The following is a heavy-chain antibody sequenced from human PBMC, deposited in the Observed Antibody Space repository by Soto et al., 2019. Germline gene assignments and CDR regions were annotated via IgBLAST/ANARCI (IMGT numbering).Heavy chain of an antibody. CDR3: AHAYTRSGSGVFDY. CDR2: IYWDDDK. CDR1: GFSLSTSGVG. D-gene: IGHD3-10*01. J-gene: IGHJ4*02. Sequence: QITLKESGPTLVKPTQTLTLTCTFSGFSLSTSGVGVGWIRQPPGKALEWLALIYWDDDKRYSPSLKSRLTITKDPYKKQVVLTMTKMDPVDTATYYCAHAYTRSGSGVFDYWGQGTLGPVSS. V-gene: IGHV2-5*02.